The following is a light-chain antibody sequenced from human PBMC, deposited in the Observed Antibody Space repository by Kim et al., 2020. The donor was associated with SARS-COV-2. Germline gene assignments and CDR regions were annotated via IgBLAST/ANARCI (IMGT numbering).Light chain of an antibody. Sequence: ASGGDRGTLTCQATQVIRKFLNWYQQRPGKAPQLLIYDVSNLQTGVPSRFSGSGYGTEFTLTISSLQPEDFATYYCQQNDAFPITFGQGTRLEIK. V-gene: IGKV1-33*01. CDR1: QVIRKF. J-gene: IGKJ5*01. CDR2: DVS. CDR3: QQNDAFPIT.